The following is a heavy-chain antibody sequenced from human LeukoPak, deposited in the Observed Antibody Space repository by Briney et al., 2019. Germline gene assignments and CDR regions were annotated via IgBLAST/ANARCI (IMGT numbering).Heavy chain of an antibody. CDR1: GYTFTGYY. V-gene: IGHV1-69*06. Sequence: ASVKVSCKASGYTFTGYYMHWVRQAPGQGLEWMGGIIPIFGTANYAQKFQGRVTITADKSTSTAYMELSSLRSEDTAVYYCATIGVYYDSSGPLDYWGQGTLVTVSS. CDR2: IIPIFGTA. J-gene: IGHJ4*02. D-gene: IGHD3-22*01. CDR3: ATIGVYYDSSGPLDY.